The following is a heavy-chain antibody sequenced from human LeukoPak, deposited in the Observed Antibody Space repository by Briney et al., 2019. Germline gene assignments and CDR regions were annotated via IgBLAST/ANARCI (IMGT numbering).Heavy chain of an antibody. Sequence: GGSLRLSCAASGFTFSDYYMNRIRQAPGKGLEWVSYISSSGITIYYTGSVKGRFTISRDNAKNSLYLQMNSLRVEDTAVYYCARSSTSYYGMDVWGQGTTVTVSS. D-gene: IGHD2-2*01. CDR2: ISSSGITI. CDR3: ARSSTSYYGMDV. CDR1: GFTFSDYY. J-gene: IGHJ6*02. V-gene: IGHV3-11*01.